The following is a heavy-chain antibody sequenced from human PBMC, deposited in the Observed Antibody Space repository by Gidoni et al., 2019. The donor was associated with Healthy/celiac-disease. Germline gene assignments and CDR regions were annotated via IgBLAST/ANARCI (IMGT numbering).Heavy chain of an antibody. D-gene: IGHD2-8*01. J-gene: IGHJ1*01. V-gene: IGHV1-18*04. CDR2: ISAYNGNT. CDR1: GYTFTRYG. Sequence: QVQLVQSGAEVKKPGASGKVSCKASGYTFTRYGISWVRQAPGQGLEWMGWISAYNGNTNYAQKLQGRVTMTTDTSTSTAYMELRSLRSDDTAVYYCAGDPGKWWLAEYFQHWGQGTLVTVSS. CDR3: AGDPGKWWLAEYFQH.